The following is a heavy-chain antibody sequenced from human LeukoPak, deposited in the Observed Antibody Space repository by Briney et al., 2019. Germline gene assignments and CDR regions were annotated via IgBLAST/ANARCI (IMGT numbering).Heavy chain of an antibody. CDR3: ARESARRVIVVVPAAMSY. D-gene: IGHD2-2*01. J-gene: IGHJ4*02. CDR1: GFTFSSYA. Sequence: PGRSLRLSCAASGFTFSSYAMHWVRQAPGKGLEWVAVISYDGSNKYYADSVKGRFTISRDNAKNSLYLQMNSLRAEDTAVYYCARESARRVIVVVPAAMSYWGQGTLVTVSS. CDR2: ISYDGSNK. V-gene: IGHV3-30-3*01.